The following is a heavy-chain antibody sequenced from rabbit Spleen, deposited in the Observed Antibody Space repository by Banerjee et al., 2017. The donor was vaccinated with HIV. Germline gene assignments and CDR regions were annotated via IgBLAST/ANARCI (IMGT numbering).Heavy chain of an antibody. CDR3: ARDLVAVIGWNFNL. J-gene: IGHJ4*01. V-gene: IGHV1S45*01. CDR2: IYISSGAT. CDR1: GFTISSSYY. D-gene: IGHD1-1*01. Sequence: QEQLEESGGGLVQPEGSLTLTCTASGFTISSSYYMWWVRQAPGKGLELIACIYISSGATWYASWAKGRFIMSRPSSITVTLQMTSLTVADTATYFCARDLVAVIGWNFNLWGPGTLVTVS.